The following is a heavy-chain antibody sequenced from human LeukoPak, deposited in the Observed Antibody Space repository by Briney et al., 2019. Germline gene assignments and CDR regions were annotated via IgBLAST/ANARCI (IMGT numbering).Heavy chain of an antibody. D-gene: IGHD1-26*01. CDR2: IYYSGST. Sequence: SETLSLTGTVSGFSISSSSYYWGWLRQPPGKGLEWIGSIYYSGSTYYNPCLKSRFTISVDTSKNQFSLKLSSVTAADTAVYYCARASLVGASNWFDPWGQGTLVTVSS. V-gene: IGHV4-39*01. CDR3: ARASLVGASNWFDP. CDR1: GFSISSSSYY. J-gene: IGHJ5*02.